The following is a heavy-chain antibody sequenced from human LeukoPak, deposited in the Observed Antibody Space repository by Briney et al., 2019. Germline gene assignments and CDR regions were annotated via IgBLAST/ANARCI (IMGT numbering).Heavy chain of an antibody. D-gene: IGHD1-26*01. CDR3: ARDPHRWELLPIKDGIGYYYYGMDV. Sequence: PGGSLRLSCAASGFTLSDVSMNWVRQAPGKGLEWVSSISGTSTYIYYAGSAKGRFTISRDNSKNTLYLQMNSLRGEDTAVYYCARDPHRWELLPIKDGIGYYYYGMDVWGQGTTVTVSS. J-gene: IGHJ6*02. V-gene: IGHV3-21*01. CDR1: GFTLSDVS. CDR2: ISGTSTYI.